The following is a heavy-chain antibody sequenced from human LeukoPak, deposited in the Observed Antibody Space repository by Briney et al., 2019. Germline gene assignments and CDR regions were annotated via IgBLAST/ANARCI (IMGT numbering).Heavy chain of an antibody. D-gene: IGHD5-18*01. CDR3: ARERLVDTAMVDAFDI. V-gene: IGHV5-51*01. CDR1: GYSFTSYW. J-gene: IGHJ3*02. CDR2: IYPGDSGT. Sequence: GESLKISCKGSGYSFTSYWIGWVRQMPGKGLEWMGIIYPGDSGTRYSPSFQGQVTISADKSISTAYLQWSSLKASDTAMYYCARERLVDTAMVDAFDIWGQGTMVTVSS.